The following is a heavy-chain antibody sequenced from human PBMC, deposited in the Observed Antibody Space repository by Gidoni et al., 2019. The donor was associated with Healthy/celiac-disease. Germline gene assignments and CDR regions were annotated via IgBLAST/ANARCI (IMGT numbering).Heavy chain of an antibody. D-gene: IGHD2-2*01. Sequence: EVQLVESGGGLVKPGGSLRLSCAASGFTFSNAWMTWVRQAPGTGLEWVGRIKSKTDGGTTDYAAPVKGRFTISRDDSKNTLYLQMNSLKTEDTAVYYCTPEPNIVVVPAAMLDAFDIWGQGTMVTVSS. CDR3: TPEPNIVVVPAAMLDAFDI. CDR2: IKSKTDGGTT. CDR1: GFTFSNAW. J-gene: IGHJ3*02. V-gene: IGHV3-15*01.